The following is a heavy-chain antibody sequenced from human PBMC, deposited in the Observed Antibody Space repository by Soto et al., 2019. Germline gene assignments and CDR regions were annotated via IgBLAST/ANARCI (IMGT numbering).Heavy chain of an antibody. CDR3: ARDKSPYSSGWHNRHFDY. D-gene: IGHD6-19*01. CDR2: ISYDGSNK. Sequence: QVQLVESGGGVVQPGRSLRLSCAASGFTFSSYAMHWVRQAPGKGLEWVAVISYDGSNKYYADYVKGGFTISRDNSKNTLYLQMNSLRAEDTAVYYCARDKSPYSSGWHNRHFDYWGQGTLVTVSS. J-gene: IGHJ4*02. V-gene: IGHV3-30-3*01. CDR1: GFTFSSYA.